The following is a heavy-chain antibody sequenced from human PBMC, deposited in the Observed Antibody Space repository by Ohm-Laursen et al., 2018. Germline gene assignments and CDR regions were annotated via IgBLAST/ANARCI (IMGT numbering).Heavy chain of an antibody. V-gene: IGHV4-34*01. Sequence: SETLSLTCAVSGGSFSNYYWSWIRQPPGKGLEWIGEINHSGSTNYNPSLKSRVTISIDTSKNQFSLKLSSVTAADTALYYCARNDSSGYYYEYWGQGTLGTVSS. D-gene: IGHD3-22*01. CDR1: GGSFSNYY. CDR2: INHSGST. J-gene: IGHJ4*02. CDR3: ARNDSSGYYYEY.